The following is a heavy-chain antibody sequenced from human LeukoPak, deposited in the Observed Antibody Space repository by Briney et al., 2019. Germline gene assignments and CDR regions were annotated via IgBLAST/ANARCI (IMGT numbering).Heavy chain of an antibody. J-gene: IGHJ6*02. CDR3: ARFSSTSDNYYYYGMDV. CDR1: GYTFTSYG. D-gene: IGHD2-2*01. CDR2: ISAYNGNT. V-gene: IGHV1-18*01. Sequence: GASVKVSCKASGYTFTSYGISWVQQAPGQGLEWMGWISAYNGNTNYAQKLQGRVTMTTDTSTSTAYMELRSLRSDDTAVYYCARFSSTSDNYYYYGMDVWGQGTTVTVSS.